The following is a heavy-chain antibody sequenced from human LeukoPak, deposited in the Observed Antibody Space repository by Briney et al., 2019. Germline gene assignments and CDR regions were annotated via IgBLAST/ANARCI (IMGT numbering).Heavy chain of an antibody. CDR2: IYIGGTT. V-gene: IGHV3-66*01. CDR1: GFTVSGNY. J-gene: IGHJ4*02. D-gene: IGHD6-19*01. CDR3: ASNSDWRFDY. Sequence: GGSLRLSCAASGFTVSGNYMSWVGQAPGKGLEWISVIYIGGTTYYADSVKGRFTISRDNSRNTLYLQMNSLRAEDTAVYYCASNSDWRFDYWGQGTLVTASS.